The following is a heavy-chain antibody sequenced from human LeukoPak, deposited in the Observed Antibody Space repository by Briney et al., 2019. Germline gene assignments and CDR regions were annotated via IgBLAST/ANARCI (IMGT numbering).Heavy chain of an antibody. J-gene: IGHJ5*02. Sequence: PSQTLSLTCAISGASVSGSTSWNWIRQSPSRGLEWLGRTYYRSKWYSEYATSVKSRISINADTSENQFSLQLNSVIPEDTAVYYCARDPDSSNEWGPFDPWGQGTLVTVSS. CDR2: TYYRSKWYS. CDR3: ARDPDSSNEWGPFDP. D-gene: IGHD6-6*01. V-gene: IGHV6-1*01. CDR1: GASVSGSTS.